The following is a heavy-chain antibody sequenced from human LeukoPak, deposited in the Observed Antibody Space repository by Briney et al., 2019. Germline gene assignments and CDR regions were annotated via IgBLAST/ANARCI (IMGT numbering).Heavy chain of an antibody. CDR3: ARDEGNYYGMAFDF. D-gene: IGHD3-10*01. CDR1: GASISNDY. J-gene: IGHJ4*02. CDR2: VSSRGAT. Sequence: PSETLSLTCTVSGASISNDYWNWIRQSPEKGLEWIGYVSSRGATNYNPSLRSRVTISGDTSKNQFSLRPTSVSAADTAMYFCARDEGNYYGMAFDFWGQGILVTVSS. V-gene: IGHV4-59*01.